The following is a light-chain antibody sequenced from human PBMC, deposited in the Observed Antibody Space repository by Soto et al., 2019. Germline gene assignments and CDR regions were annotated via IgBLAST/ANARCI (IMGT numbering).Light chain of an antibody. CDR3: SSYAGSNSLV. CDR2: DVS. V-gene: IGLV2-8*01. J-gene: IGLJ1*01. CDR1: SSDVGGYNH. Sequence: QSALTQPPSASGSLGQSVTISCTGTSSDVGGYNHVSWYQQHPGKPPKLLIYDVSYRPSGVPDRFSGSKSGNTASLTVSGLQAEDETDYYCSSYAGSNSLVFGTGTKVTVL.